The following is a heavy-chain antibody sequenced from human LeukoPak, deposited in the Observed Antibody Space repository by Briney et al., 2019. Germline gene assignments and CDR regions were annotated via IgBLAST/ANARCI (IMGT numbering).Heavy chain of an antibody. D-gene: IGHD4-17*01. J-gene: IGHJ4*02. CDR2: IRGSGGGT. CDR1: GFTFSSYA. CDR3: AKDWDDYGDYLPLDY. Sequence: GALRLSCAASGFTFSSYAMSWVRQAPGKGLDWVSAIRGSGGGTYYADSVKGRFTISRDNSENTLYLQMNSLRAEDTAIYYCAKDWDDYGDYLPLDYWGQGTLVTVSS. V-gene: IGHV3-23*01.